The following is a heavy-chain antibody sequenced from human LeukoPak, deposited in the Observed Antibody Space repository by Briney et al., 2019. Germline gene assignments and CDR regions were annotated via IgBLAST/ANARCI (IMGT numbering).Heavy chain of an antibody. D-gene: IGHD3-22*01. CDR1: GGSISSYY. V-gene: IGHV4-59*01. Sequence: SETLSLTCTVSGGSISSYYWSWIRQPPGKGLEWIGYIYYSGSTNYNPSLKSRVTISVDTSKNQFSLKLSSVTAADAAVYYCARERLPYYDSSGYYYWGQGTLVTVSS. CDR2: IYYSGST. J-gene: IGHJ4*02. CDR3: ARERLPYYDSSGYYY.